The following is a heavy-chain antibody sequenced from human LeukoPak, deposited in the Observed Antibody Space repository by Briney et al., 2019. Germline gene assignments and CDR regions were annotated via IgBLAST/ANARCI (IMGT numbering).Heavy chain of an antibody. J-gene: IGHJ5*02. CDR3: AREGYCSGGSCYGAISWFDP. D-gene: IGHD2-15*01. V-gene: IGHV1-69*13. CDR2: IIPIFGTA. Sequence: GASVKVSCKVSGGTFSSYAISWVRQAPGQGLEWMGGIIPIFGTANYAQKFQGRVTITADESTSTAYMELSSLRSEDTAVYYCAREGYCSGGSCYGAISWFDPWGQGTLVTVSS. CDR1: GGTFSSYA.